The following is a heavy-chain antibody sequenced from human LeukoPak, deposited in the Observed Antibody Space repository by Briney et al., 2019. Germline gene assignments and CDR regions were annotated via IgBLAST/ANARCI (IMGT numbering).Heavy chain of an antibody. J-gene: IGHJ6*02. CDR1: GYTFTSYG. CDR3: ARVRYCSGGSCYGMDV. D-gene: IGHD2-15*01. V-gene: IGHV1-69*04. Sequence: SVKVSCKASGYTFTSYGISWVRQAPGQGLEWMGRIIPISGIANYAQKFQGRVTITADKSTSTAYMELSSLRSEDTAVYYCARVRYCSGGSCYGMDVWGQGTTVTVSS. CDR2: IIPISGIA.